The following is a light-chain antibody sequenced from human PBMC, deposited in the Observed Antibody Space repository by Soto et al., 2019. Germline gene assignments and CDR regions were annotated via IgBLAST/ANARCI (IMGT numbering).Light chain of an antibody. CDR2: AAS. CDR3: QQTYNTPYT. V-gene: IGKV1-39*01. Sequence: DIQMTPSPSSLSASVGDRVTITCRASQSISSYLNWYQQKPGKAPKFLIYAASSLQSGVPSRFSGGGSGTDFTLTISSLQPEDFATYYCQQTYNTPYTFGQGTKLDIK. CDR1: QSISSY. J-gene: IGKJ2*01.